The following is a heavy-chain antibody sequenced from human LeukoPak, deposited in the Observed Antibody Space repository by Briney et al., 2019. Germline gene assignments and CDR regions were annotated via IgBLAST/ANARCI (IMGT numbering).Heavy chain of an antibody. D-gene: IGHD2-8*01. CDR3: ARLPEALPYCTNGVCYTWVSWFDP. V-gene: IGHV4-39*07. CDR1: GGSISSSSYY. Sequence: SETLSLTCTVSGGSISSSSYYWGRIRQPPGKGLEWIGSIYYSGNTYYNPSLKSRVTISVDTSKNQFSLKLSSVTAADTAVYYCARLPEALPYCTNGVCYTWVSWFDPWGQGTLVTVSS. J-gene: IGHJ5*02. CDR2: IYYSGNT.